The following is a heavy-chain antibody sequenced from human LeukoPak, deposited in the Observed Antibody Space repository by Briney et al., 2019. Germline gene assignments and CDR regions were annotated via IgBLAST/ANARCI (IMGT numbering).Heavy chain of an antibody. CDR2: IHRSGSP. CDR3: AREILGGLNPGAY. D-gene: IGHD3-10*01. J-gene: IGHJ4*02. V-gene: IGHV4-4*02. Sequence: SETLSLTCTVSLDSTTSNFWSWVRQPPGKGLEWIGEIHRSGSPNYNPSLQSRVTISIDRSRNQIVPELSSVTAADTAVYYCAREILGGLNPGAYWGQGILVTVSS. CDR1: LDSTTSNF.